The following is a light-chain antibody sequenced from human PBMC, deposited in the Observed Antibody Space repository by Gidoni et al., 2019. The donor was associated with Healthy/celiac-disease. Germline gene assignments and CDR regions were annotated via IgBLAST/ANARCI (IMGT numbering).Light chain of an antibody. CDR2: GKN. J-gene: IGLJ2*01. Sequence: SSELTQDPAVSVALGQTVRITCKGDSLRSDYASWYQQKPGQAPVLVIYGKNNRPSGIPDRFSGSSSGNTASLTITGAQAEDEADYYCNSRDSSGNHLGVFGGGTKLTVL. V-gene: IGLV3-19*01. CDR1: SLRSDY. CDR3: NSRDSSGNHLGV.